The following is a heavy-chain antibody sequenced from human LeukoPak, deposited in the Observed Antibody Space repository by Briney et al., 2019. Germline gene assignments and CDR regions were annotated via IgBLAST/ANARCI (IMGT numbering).Heavy chain of an antibody. D-gene: IGHD2-2*01. CDR1: GYTFPSYG. CDR2: ISAYNGNT. V-gene: IGHV1-18*01. J-gene: IGHJ6*02. CDR3: AREKPALGYCSSSSCPTADNYYYYGMYV. Sequence: ASVKVSCKASGYTFPSYGISWVRQAPGQGLEWMGWISAYNGNTKYAQKVQGRVTMTTDTSTSTAYMELRRLRSDDTAVYYCAREKPALGYCSSSSCPTADNYYYYGMYVWGQGTTVTVSS.